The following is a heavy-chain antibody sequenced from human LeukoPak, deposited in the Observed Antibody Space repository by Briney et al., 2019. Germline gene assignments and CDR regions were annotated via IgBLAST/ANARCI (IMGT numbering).Heavy chain of an antibody. CDR1: GGSVSSNNYY. CDR3: ARLARSTRDYSWHFDL. J-gene: IGHJ2*01. CDR2: VFYSGTT. Sequence: PSETLSLTCTVSGGSVSSNNYYWTWLRQPPGMGLQWTGTVFYSGTTYYNPSLKSRATTSVDTSKNQFSLKLSSVTVADMAVYYCARLARSTRDYSWHFDLWGRGTLVTVSS. D-gene: IGHD4-17*01. V-gene: IGHV4-39*01.